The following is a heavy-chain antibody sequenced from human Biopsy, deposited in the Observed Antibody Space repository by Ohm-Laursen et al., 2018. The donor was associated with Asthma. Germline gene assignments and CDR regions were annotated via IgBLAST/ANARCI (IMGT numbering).Heavy chain of an antibody. CDR2: LIPVLGTA. CDR1: GDSLGSFINYA. CDR3: ARPSPNRDILYYYYHMDV. Sequence: GASVKVSCKASGDSLGSFINYAISWVRQAPRQGLEWMGGLIPVLGTADYAPMFEGRVTITADESTSTAYLELTSLRFEDTAVYYCARPSPNRDILYYYYHMDVWGQGTTVIVSS. J-gene: IGHJ6*02. V-gene: IGHV1-69*13. D-gene: IGHD3-3*02.